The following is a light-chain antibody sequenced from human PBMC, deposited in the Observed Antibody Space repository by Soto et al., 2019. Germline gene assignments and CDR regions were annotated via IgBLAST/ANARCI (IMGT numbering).Light chain of an antibody. CDR3: SSYAGINNLGF. Sequence: QSVLTQPPSASGSPGQSVTISCTGTSSDVGGYKYVSWYQQHPGKAPKLMIFEVNKRPSGVPDRFSGSKSGNTASLTVSGLQAEDEADYYCSSYAGINNLGFFGTGTQLTVL. CDR2: EVN. CDR1: SSDVGGYKY. V-gene: IGLV2-8*01. J-gene: IGLJ1*01.